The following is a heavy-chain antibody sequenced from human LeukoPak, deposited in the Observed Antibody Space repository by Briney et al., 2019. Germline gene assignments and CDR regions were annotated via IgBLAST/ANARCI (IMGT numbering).Heavy chain of an antibody. Sequence: SETLSLTCTVSGGSISSYYWSWIRQRPGKGQEWIGIRYTSGSTSYNPSLKSRVTISVDTSKNQFSLKLSSVTAADTAVYYCARRILVPQGGDWFDPWGQGTLVTVSS. CDR1: GGSISSYY. V-gene: IGHV4-4*09. J-gene: IGHJ5*02. D-gene: IGHD2-2*01. CDR2: RYTSGST. CDR3: ARRILVPQGGDWFDP.